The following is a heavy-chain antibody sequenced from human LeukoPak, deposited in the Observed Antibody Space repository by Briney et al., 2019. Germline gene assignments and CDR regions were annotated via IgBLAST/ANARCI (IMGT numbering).Heavy chain of an antibody. D-gene: IGHD3-9*01. CDR1: GGSISSGGYY. CDR2: IYYSGST. Sequence: SQTLSLTCTVSGGSISSGGYYWSWIRQPAGKGLEWIGSIYYSGSTYYNPSLKSRVTISVDTSKNQFSLKLSSVTAADTAVYYCASYYDILTGPMSHPGWDWGQGTLVTVSS. V-gene: IGHV4-61*02. J-gene: IGHJ4*02. CDR3: ASYYDILTGPMSHPGWD.